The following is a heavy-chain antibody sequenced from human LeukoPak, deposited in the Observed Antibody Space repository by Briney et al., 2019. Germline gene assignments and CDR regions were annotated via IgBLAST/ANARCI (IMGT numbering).Heavy chain of an antibody. V-gene: IGHV3-30*02. CDR1: GFTFSSYG. Sequence: GGSLRLSCAASGFTFSSYGMHWVRQAPGKGLEWVAFIRYDRSNKYYADSVEGRFTISRDNSKNTLYLQMNSLRAEDTAVYYCAKDDCSSTSCYPYFDYWGQGTLVTVSS. D-gene: IGHD2-2*01. J-gene: IGHJ4*02. CDR2: IRYDRSNK. CDR3: AKDDCSSTSCYPYFDY.